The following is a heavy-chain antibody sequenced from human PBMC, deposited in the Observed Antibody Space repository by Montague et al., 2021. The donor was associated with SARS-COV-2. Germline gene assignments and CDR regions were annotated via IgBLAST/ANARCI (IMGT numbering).Heavy chain of an antibody. CDR2: INHGGTA. CDR3: ARERGRGVDYFDP. D-gene: IGHD4-11*01. V-gene: IGHV4-34*01. Sequence: SETLSLTCAVYGGSFSGYFWSWIRQTPGRGLEWIGEINHGGTADYNPSLKSRVTLSVDTSKAQFSLILTSVTAADTAVYYCARERGRGVDYFDPWGQGTLSPSPQ. J-gene: IGHJ5*02. CDR1: GGSFSGYF.